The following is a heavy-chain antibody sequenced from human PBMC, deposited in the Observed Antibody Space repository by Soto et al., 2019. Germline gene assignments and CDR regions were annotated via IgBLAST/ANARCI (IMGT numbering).Heavy chain of an antibody. Sequence: QVQLVESGGGVVQPGRSLRLSCGASGFTFSSDAMHWVRQAPGKGLEWVAIILPDGSNKHYADSVKGRFTISRDNFKTTLYLQMNSLRAEDTAVYYCVKDRSNTWSFDYWGQGTLVTVS. CDR1: GFTFSSDA. D-gene: IGHD6-13*01. CDR3: VKDRSNTWSFDY. CDR2: ILPDGSNK. J-gene: IGHJ4*02. V-gene: IGHV3-30*18.